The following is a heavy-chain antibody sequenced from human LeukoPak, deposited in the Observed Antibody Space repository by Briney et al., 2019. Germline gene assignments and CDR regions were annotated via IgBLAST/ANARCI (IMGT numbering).Heavy chain of an antibody. CDR3: ARDVTTVTTLPDH. CDR1: GFTFSTYA. V-gene: IGHV3-64*01. CDR2: ISSNGGST. D-gene: IGHD4-17*01. J-gene: IGHJ4*02. Sequence: GGSLRLSCAASGFTFSTYAMHWVRQAPGKGLEFVSVISSNGGSTYYANSVKGRFTISRDNSKNTLYLQMGSLRAEDMAVYYCARDVTTVTTLPDHWGQGTLVTVSS.